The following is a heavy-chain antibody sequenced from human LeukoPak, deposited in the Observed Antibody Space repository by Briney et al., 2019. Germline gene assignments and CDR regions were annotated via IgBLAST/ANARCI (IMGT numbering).Heavy chain of an antibody. Sequence: GESLKISCKGSGYSFTSYWIGWVRQMPGKGLEWMGIIYPGDSDTRYSPSFQGQVTISADKSISTAYLQWSSLKASDTAMYYCARFKKWVTAHHYYYYGMDVWGQGTTVTVSS. V-gene: IGHV5-51*01. D-gene: IGHD2-21*02. J-gene: IGHJ6*02. CDR1: GYSFTSYW. CDR3: ARFKKWVTAHHYYYYGMDV. CDR2: IYPGDSDT.